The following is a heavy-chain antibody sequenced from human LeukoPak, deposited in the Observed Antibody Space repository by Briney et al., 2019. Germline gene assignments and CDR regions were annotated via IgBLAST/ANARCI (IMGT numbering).Heavy chain of an antibody. CDR2: INPNSGGT. D-gene: IGHD2-2*01. Sequence: ASVKVSCKASGYTFTGYYMHWVRQAPGQGLEWMGWINPNSGGTNYAQKFQGRVTMTRDTSISTAYMELSRLRSDDTAVYYCARDPPDTVVVPAARDAYWGQGTLVTVSS. J-gene: IGHJ4*02. CDR3: ARDPPDTVVVPAARDAY. V-gene: IGHV1-2*02. CDR1: GYTFTGYY.